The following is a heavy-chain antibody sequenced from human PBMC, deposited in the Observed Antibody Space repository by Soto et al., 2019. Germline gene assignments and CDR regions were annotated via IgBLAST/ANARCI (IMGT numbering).Heavy chain of an antibody. CDR2: IYHSGST. D-gene: IGHD3-10*01. J-gene: IGHJ3*02. V-gene: IGHV4-30-2*01. CDR1: GGSISSGGYS. CDR3: ARAHGSGWGAFDI. Sequence: QLQLQESGSGLVKPSQTLSLTCAVSGGSISSGGYSWSWIRQPPGKGLEWIGYIYHSGSTYYNPSIEIRVTISVDRSKNQFSLKLSSVTAADTAVYYCARAHGSGWGAFDIWGQGTMVTVSS.